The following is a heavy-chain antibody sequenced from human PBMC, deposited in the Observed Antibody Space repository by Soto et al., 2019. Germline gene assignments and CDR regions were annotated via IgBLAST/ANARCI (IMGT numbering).Heavy chain of an antibody. CDR1: GFIFSNYG. D-gene: IGHD3-10*02. J-gene: IGHJ4*02. Sequence: QVQLVESGGGVVQPGRSLRLSCAGSGFIFSNYGMHWVRQAPGKGLEWVAFISYDGSDILYADSVKGRFTISRDNSKSTLFLHMNRPRYEDTAVYFCAIVRVADSPLDHWGQGSLVTVSS. CDR3: AIVRVADSPLDH. V-gene: IGHV3-30*03. CDR2: ISYDGSDI.